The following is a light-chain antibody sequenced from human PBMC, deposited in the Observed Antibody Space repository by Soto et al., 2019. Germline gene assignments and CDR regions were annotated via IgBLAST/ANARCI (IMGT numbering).Light chain of an antibody. CDR3: SSYTSSSTEV. Sequence: QSVLTQPASVSGSPGQSITISCTGTISDVGGYNYVSWYQQHPGKAPKLMIYDVSNRPSGVSNRFSGSKSGNTASLTISGLQAEDEADYYCSSYTSSSTEVFGTGTKLTVL. V-gene: IGLV2-14*03. J-gene: IGLJ1*01. CDR2: DVS. CDR1: ISDVGGYNY.